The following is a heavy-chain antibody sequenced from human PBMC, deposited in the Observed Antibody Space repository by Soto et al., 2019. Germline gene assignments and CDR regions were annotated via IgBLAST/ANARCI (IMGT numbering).Heavy chain of an antibody. J-gene: IGHJ5*02. D-gene: IGHD2-2*01. Sequence: QVQLVQSGAEVKKPGSSVKVSCKASGGTFSSYAISWVRQAPGQGLEWMGGIIPIFGTANYAQKFQGRVTIPADKSTSTAYMELSSLRSEDTAVYYCAREWRNCSSTSCYGNWFDPWGQGTLVTVSS. CDR2: IIPIFGTA. CDR3: AREWRNCSSTSCYGNWFDP. CDR1: GGTFSSYA. V-gene: IGHV1-69*06.